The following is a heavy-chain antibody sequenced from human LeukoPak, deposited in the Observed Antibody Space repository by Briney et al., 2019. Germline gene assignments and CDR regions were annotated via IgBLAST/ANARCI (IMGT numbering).Heavy chain of an antibody. CDR1: GGSFSGYY. J-gene: IGHJ4*02. Sequence: SETLSLTCAVYGGSFSGYYWSWIRQPPGKGLEWIGEINHSGSTNYNPSLKSRVTISVDTSKNQFSLELSSVTAADTAVYYCARTGSGDDFWSGIRLYYFDYWGQGTLVTVSS. V-gene: IGHV4-34*01. CDR2: INHSGST. CDR3: ARTGSGDDFWSGIRLYYFDY. D-gene: IGHD3-3*01.